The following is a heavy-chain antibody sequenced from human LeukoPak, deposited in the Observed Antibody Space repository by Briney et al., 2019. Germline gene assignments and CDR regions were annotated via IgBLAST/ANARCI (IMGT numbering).Heavy chain of an antibody. CDR1: GFAFSNYG. CDR3: AKDGIGTYHYYYYMDV. V-gene: IGHV3-23*01. J-gene: IGHJ6*03. Sequence: GGTLRLSCAASGFAFSNYGMNWVRQAPGKGLEWVSAIVGSGGSTYYADSVKGRFTISRDNSKNTLYLQMNSLRAEDTAVYYCAKDGIGTYHYYYYMDVWGKGTTVTISS. CDR2: IVGSGGST. D-gene: IGHD1-26*01.